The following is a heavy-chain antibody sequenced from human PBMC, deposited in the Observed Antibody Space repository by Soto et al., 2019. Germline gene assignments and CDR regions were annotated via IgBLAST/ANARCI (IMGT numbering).Heavy chain of an antibody. CDR3: ARDQPRGYDGWGYYYYYYGMGV. Sequence: GGSLRLSCAASGFTFSSYAMHWVRQAPGKGLEWVAVISYDGSNKYYADSVKGRFTISRDNSKNTLYLQMNSLRAEDTAVYYCARDQPRGYDGWGYYYYYYGMGVWGQETTVTVSS. CDR2: ISYDGSNK. V-gene: IGHV3-30-3*01. J-gene: IGHJ6*02. CDR1: GFTFSSYA. D-gene: IGHD5-12*01.